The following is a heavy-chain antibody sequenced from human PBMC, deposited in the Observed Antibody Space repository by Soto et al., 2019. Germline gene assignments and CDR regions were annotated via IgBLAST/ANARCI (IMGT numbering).Heavy chain of an antibody. CDR1: GFTFDDHA. J-gene: IGHJ6*03. CDR3: AKDGRGYYYYMDV. V-gene: IGHV3-9*01. CDR2: ISWNSGSI. Sequence: GRSLRLSCAASGFTFDDHAMHLVRQAPGKGLEWVSGISWNSGSIGYADSVKGRFTISRDNAKNSLYLQMNSLRAEDTALYYCAKDGRGYYYYMDVWGKGTTVTVSS.